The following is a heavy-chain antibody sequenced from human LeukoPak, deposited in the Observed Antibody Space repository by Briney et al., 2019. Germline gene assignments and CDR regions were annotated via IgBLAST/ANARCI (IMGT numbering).Heavy chain of an antibody. J-gene: IGHJ4*02. CDR2: IYPNSGGT. D-gene: IGHD3-22*01. V-gene: IGHV1-2*02. Sequence: ASVKVSCKASAYTFTGYYMHWVRQAPGQGLEWMGWIYPNSGGTNYAQKFQGRVTMTRDTSISTAYMELSRLRSDDTAVYYCARDWVRYYDSSGYYPPLDYWGQGTLVTVSS. CDR3: ARDWVRYYDSSGYYPPLDY. CDR1: AYTFTGYY.